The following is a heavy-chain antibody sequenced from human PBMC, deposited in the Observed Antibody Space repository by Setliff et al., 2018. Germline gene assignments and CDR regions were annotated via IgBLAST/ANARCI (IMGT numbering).Heavy chain of an antibody. CDR2: IIPILGIA. CDR3: ARNPVDYDILRHLHYYYMDV. CDR1: GGTFSSYA. Sequence: SVKVSCKASGGTFSSYAISWVRQAPGQGLEWMGGIIPILGIANYAQKFQGRVTITADKSTSTAYMELSSLRSEDTAVYYCARNPVDYDILRHLHYYYMDVWGKGTTVTVSS. J-gene: IGHJ6*03. V-gene: IGHV1-69*10. D-gene: IGHD3-9*01.